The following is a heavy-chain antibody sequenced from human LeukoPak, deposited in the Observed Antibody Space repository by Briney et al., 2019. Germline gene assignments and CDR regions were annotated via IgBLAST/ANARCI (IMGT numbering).Heavy chain of an antibody. CDR2: INSDGSST. CDR3: AREKGYSYGYHYYYYMDV. Sequence: GGSLRLSCAASGFTFSSYAMSWVRQAPGKGLVWVSRINSDGSSTSYADSVKGRFTISRDNAKNTLYLQMNSLRAEDTAVYYCAREKGYSYGYHYYYYMDVWGKGTTVTVSS. J-gene: IGHJ6*03. D-gene: IGHD5-18*01. CDR1: GFTFSSYA. V-gene: IGHV3-74*01.